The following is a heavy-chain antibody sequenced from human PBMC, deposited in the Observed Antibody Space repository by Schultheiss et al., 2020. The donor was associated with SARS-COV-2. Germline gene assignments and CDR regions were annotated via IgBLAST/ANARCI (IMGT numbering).Heavy chain of an antibody. CDR2: IYYSGST. Sequence: SETLSLTCTVSGGSVSSGGYYWGWIRQPPGKGLEWIGSIYYSGSTYYNPSLKSRVTISVDTSKNQFSLKLSSVTAADTAVYYCARVGGWFDPWGQGTLVTVSS. J-gene: IGHJ5*02. CDR3: ARVGGWFDP. CDR1: GGSVSSGGYY. D-gene: IGHD3-16*01. V-gene: IGHV4-39*01.